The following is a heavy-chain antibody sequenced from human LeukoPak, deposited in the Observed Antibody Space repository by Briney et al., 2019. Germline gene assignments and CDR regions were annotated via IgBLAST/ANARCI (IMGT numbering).Heavy chain of an antibody. CDR1: GGSISNYY. J-gene: IGHJ4*02. CDR3: ARGYAYGPNYYFDY. Sequence: SETLSLTCSFSGGSISNYYWSWVRQPPGKGLEWIGYIYYSGSTDYNPSLKSRVTISISTSKNHFSLRLSSVTAADTASYYCARGYAYGPNYYFDYWGQGTLVTVSS. CDR2: IYYSGST. V-gene: IGHV4-59*01. D-gene: IGHD5-18*01.